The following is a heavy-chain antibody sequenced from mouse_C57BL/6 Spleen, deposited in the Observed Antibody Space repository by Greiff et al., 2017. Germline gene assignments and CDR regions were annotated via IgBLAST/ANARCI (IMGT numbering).Heavy chain of an antibody. CDR2: INPYNGDT. D-gene: IGHD2-5*01. CDR3: AREGSNYAY. Sequence: VQLQQSGPELVKPGDSVKISCKASGYSFTGYFMNWVMQSHGKSLEWIGRINPYNGDTFYNQKFKGKATFTVTKSSSTAHLELRSLTSTDSAFYYCAREGSNYAYWGQGTLVTVSA. CDR1: GYSFTGYF. J-gene: IGHJ3*01. V-gene: IGHV1-20*01.